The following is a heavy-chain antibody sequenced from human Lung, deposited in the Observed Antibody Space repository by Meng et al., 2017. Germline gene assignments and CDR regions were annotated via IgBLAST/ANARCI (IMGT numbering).Heavy chain of an antibody. D-gene: IGHD6-13*01. CDR3: ARDEDISAAGKLFGDY. Sequence: GDLVQSGAGVKKPGASVKVSCKPSGYNFPDYYIHWVRLAPGQGLEWMGHIDPKSGDTRYAQKFQGRVTMTGDTSIGTAYMELTGLRSDDTALYYCARDEDISAAGKLFGDYWGQGTLVTVSS. V-gene: IGHV1-2*06. J-gene: IGHJ4*02. CDR2: IDPKSGDT. CDR1: GYNFPDYY.